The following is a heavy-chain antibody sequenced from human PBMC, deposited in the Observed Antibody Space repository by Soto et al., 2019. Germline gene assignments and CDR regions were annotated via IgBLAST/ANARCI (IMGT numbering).Heavy chain of an antibody. Sequence: SETLSLTXAVYGGSFSGYYWSWIRQPPGKGLEWIGEINHSGSTNYNPSLKSRVTISVDTSKNQFSLKLSSVTAADTAVYHCARGGDGYNYGDAFDIWGQGTMVTVSS. D-gene: IGHD5-12*01. CDR1: GGSFSGYY. J-gene: IGHJ3*02. CDR3: ARGGDGYNYGDAFDI. V-gene: IGHV4-34*01. CDR2: INHSGST.